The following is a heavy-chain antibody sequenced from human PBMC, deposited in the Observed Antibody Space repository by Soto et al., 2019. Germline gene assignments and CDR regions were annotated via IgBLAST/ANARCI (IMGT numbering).Heavy chain of an antibody. V-gene: IGHV4-31*03. CDR3: ARRVFDYYYYMDV. CDR2: IYYSGST. CDR1: GGSITNGGYY. Sequence: SETLSLTCTVSGGSITNGGYYWSWIRQYPGKGLEWIGYIYYSGSTYYNPSLKSRVTISVDTSKNQFSLKLSSVTAADTAVYYCARRVFDYYYYMDVWGKGTTVTVYS. J-gene: IGHJ6*03.